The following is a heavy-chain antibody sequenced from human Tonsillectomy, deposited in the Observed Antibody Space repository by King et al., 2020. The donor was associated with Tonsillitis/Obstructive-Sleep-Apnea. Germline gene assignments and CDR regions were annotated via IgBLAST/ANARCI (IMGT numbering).Heavy chain of an antibody. CDR2: IRSKAYGGTT. J-gene: IGHJ4*02. D-gene: IGHD4-11*01. Sequence: VQLVESGGGLVQPGRSLRLSCTASGFTFGDYAMNWVRQAPGKGLEWVGFIRSKAYGGTTEYAASVKGRFTIARDDSKSIAYPQMNSLKTEDTAVYYFSSDHNYLVLTATGPGYWGQGTRVTVSS. CDR3: SSDHNYLVLTATGPGY. V-gene: IGHV3-49*04. CDR1: GFTFGDYA.